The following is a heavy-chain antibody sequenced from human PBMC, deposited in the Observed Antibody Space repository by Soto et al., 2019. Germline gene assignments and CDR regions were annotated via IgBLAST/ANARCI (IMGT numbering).Heavy chain of an antibody. CDR1: GYSFTNYW. D-gene: IGHD3-22*01. V-gene: IGHV5-51*01. CDR3: VRPDSTGYYVY. CDR2: INPTDSDT. Sequence: GASLKLSCKRSGYSFTNYWIGWVRQMPGKGLEWMAIINPTDSDTRYSPSFQGQVTISADKSISTAYLQWSSLKASDTAMYYCVRPDSTGYYVYWGQGTLVTVSS. J-gene: IGHJ4*02.